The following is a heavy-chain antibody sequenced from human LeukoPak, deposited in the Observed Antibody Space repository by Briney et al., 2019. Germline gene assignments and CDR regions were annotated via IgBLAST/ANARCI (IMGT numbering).Heavy chain of an antibody. CDR1: GGTFSSYA. J-gene: IGHJ4*02. Sequence: SVKVSCKASGGTFSSYAISWVRQAPGQGLEWMGGIIPIFGTANYAQKFQGRVTITADKSTSTAYMELSSLRFEDTAVYYCARGRSWGLSLDYWGQGTLVTVSS. CDR2: IIPIFGTA. CDR3: ARGRSWGLSLDY. V-gene: IGHV1-69*06. D-gene: IGHD1-26*01.